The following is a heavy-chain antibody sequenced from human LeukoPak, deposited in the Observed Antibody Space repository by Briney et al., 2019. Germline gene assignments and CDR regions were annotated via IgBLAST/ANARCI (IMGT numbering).Heavy chain of an antibody. CDR2: IIPIFGTA. J-gene: IGHJ4*02. D-gene: IGHD6-19*01. CDR3: ARLDSSGWYGGDY. V-gene: IGHV1-69*05. Sequence: SVKVSCKASGYTFTSYAISWVRQAPGQGLEWMGGIIPIFGTANYAQKFQGRVTITTDESTSTAYMELSSLRSEDTAVYYCARLDSSGWYGGDYWGQGTLVTVSS. CDR1: GYTFTSYA.